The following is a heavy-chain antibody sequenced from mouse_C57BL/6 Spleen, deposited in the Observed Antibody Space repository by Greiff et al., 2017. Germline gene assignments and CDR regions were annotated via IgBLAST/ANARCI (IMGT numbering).Heavy chain of an antibody. V-gene: IGHV1-64*01. Sequence: QVQLQQPGAELVKPVASVKLSCKASGYTFTSYWMHWVKQRPGQGLEWIGMIHPNSGSTNYNEKFKSKATLTVDKSSSTAYMQLSSLTSEDSAVYYCARKGGNYEDYFDYWGQGTTLTVSS. CDR1: GYTFTSYW. CDR3: ARKGGNYEDYFDY. D-gene: IGHD2-1*01. J-gene: IGHJ2*01. CDR2: IHPNSGST.